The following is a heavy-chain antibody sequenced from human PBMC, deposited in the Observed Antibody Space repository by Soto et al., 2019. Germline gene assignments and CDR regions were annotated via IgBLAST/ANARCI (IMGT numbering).Heavy chain of an antibody. J-gene: IGHJ2*01. D-gene: IGHD3-10*01. CDR3: ARLVRLPNWYFDL. CDR1: GGSFSGYY. CDR2: INHSGST. V-gene: IGHV4-34*01. Sequence: SETLSLTCAVYGGSFSGYYWSWIRQPPGKGLEWIGEINHSGSTNYNPSLKSRVTISVDTSKNQFSLKLSSVTAADTAVYYCARLVRLPNWYFDLWGRGTLVTVSS.